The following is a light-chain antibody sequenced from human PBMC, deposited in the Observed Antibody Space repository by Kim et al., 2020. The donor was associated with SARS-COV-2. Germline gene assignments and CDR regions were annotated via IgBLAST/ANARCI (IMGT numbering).Light chain of an antibody. J-gene: IGKJ3*01. CDR1: QGISNY. CDR2: GAS. V-gene: IGKV1-27*01. CDR3: QKYYGPPFT. Sequence: SVEDRVTITCRASQGISNYLAWYQQKPGKVPKLLIYGASTLQSGVPSRFSGTGSGTDFTLTISSLQPEDVATYYCQKYYGPPFTFGPGTKVDIK.